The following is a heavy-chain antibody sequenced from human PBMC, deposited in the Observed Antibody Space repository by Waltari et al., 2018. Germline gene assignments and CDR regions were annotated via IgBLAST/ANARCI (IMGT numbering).Heavy chain of an antibody. D-gene: IGHD1-1*01. J-gene: IGHJ4*02. V-gene: IGHV4-38-2*02. Sequence: QVQLQESGPGLVKPSETLSLTCTVSGYSISSGYYWGWIRQPPGKGLEWIGSSYHSGSTYYNPSLKSRVTISVDTSKNQFSLKLSSVTAADTAVYYCARDSGTPFDYWGQGTLVTVSS. CDR3: ARDSGTPFDY. CDR2: SYHSGST. CDR1: GYSISSGYY.